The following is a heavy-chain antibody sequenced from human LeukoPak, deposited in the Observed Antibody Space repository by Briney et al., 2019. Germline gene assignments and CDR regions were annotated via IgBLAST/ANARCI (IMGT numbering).Heavy chain of an antibody. CDR1: GGSISSYY. J-gene: IGHJ6*03. CDR3: AVRSNHYYYYYYMDV. CDR2: IYTSGST. D-gene: IGHD4-11*01. V-gene: IGHV4-4*07. Sequence: PSETLSLTCTVSGGSISSYYWSWIRQPAGKGLEWIGRIYTSGSTNYNPSLKSRVTISVDTSKNQFSLKLSSVTAADTAVYYCAVRSNHYYYYYYMDVWGKGTTVTISS.